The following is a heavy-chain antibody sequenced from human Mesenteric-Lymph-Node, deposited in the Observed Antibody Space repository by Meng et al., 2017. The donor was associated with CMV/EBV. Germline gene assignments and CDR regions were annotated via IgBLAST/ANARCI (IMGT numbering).Heavy chain of an antibody. J-gene: IGHJ4*02. CDR3: ARDLRDSGGDVYFDY. V-gene: IGHV1-2*02. CDR2: INPNSGAT. D-gene: IGHD2-21*02. Sequence: ASVKASCKASGYIFTGYYMHWVRQAPGQGLEWMGWINPNSGATNYAQKFQGRVTMTRDTSISTAYMELSRLRSDDTAVYYCARDLRDSGGDVYFDYWGQGTLVTVS. CDR1: GYIFTGYY.